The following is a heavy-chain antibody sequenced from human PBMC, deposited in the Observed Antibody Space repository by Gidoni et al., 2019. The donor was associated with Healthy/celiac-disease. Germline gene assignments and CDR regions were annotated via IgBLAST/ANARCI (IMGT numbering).Heavy chain of an antibody. CDR2: IYYSGST. J-gene: IGHJ4*02. Sequence: QLQLQESGPGLVKPSETLSLTCTVSGGSISSSSYYWGWIRPPPGKGLEWIGSIYYSGSTYYNPSLKSRVTISVDTSKNQFSLKLSSVTAADTAVYYCARSGGYCSSTSCHRKRSQWLVTGDFDYWGQGTLVTVSS. D-gene: IGHD2-2*01. CDR3: ARSGGYCSSTSCHRKRSQWLVTGDFDY. V-gene: IGHV4-39*01. CDR1: GGSISSSSYY.